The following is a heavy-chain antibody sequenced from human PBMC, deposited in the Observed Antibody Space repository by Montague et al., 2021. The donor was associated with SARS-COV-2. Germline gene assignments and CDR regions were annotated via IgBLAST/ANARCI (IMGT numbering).Heavy chain of an antibody. J-gene: IGHJ4*02. CDR1: GGSISTSNYY. CDR3: AGQSASSPFDH. D-gene: IGHD6-13*01. Sequence: SETLSLTCSVSGGSISTSNYYWGWIRQPPGKGLEWIGSVYYSGSTYYKPPLKSRVTVSVDTSKNQFSLKISSVTAADTAVYFCAGQSASSPFDHWGQGTLVTVSS. CDR2: VYYSGST. V-gene: IGHV4-39*01.